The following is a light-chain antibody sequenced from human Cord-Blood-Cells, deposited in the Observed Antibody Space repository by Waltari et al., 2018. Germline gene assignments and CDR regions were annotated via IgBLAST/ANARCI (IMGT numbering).Light chain of an antibody. CDR1: SSDVGSYNR. CDR3: SSYTSSSTV. CDR2: EVS. Sequence: QSALTQPPSVSGSPGQSVTISCTGPSSDVGSYNRVSWYQQPPGTAPKLMIYEVSNRPSGVPDRFSGSKSGNTASLTISGLQAEDEADYYCSSYTSSSTVFGGGTKLTVL. V-gene: IGLV2-18*02. J-gene: IGLJ2*01.